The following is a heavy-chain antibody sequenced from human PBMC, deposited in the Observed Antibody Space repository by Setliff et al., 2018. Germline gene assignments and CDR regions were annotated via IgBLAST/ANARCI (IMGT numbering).Heavy chain of an antibody. J-gene: IGHJ4*02. V-gene: IGHV1-2*02. CDR1: GYTFIGHY. Sequence: GASVKVSCKASGYTFIGHYMHWVRQAPGEGLEWMGWINPNNGETKFAQKFQGRVTLAGDTSLKTHYMELSNLTSDDTAIYYCARDFIWGGLTGPDYWGQGTLVTVPQ. CDR2: INPNNGET. D-gene: IGHD3-9*01. CDR3: ARDFIWGGLTGPDY.